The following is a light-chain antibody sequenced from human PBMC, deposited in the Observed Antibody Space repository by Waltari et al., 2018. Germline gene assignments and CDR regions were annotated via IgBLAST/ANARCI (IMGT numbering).Light chain of an antibody. CDR3: QQSYSTFTWT. CDR2: VAS. J-gene: IGKJ1*01. Sequence: DIQMTQSPSSLSASVGDRFNITCRASQSISTYLNWYQHKPGKAPKLLIHVASSLQSGVPSRFSGRGSGTDFTLTISSLQPEDFATYYCQQSYSTFTWTFGQGTKVEIK. CDR1: QSISTY. V-gene: IGKV1-39*01.